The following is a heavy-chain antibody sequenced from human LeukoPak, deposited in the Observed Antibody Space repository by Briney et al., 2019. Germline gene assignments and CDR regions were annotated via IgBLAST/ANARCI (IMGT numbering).Heavy chain of an antibody. CDR3: ARDGGYCSSTSCPTLFDY. Sequence: ASVKVSCKASGYTFTGYYMHWVRQAPGQGLEWMGWINPNSGGTNYAQKFQGRVTMTRDTSISTAYMELSRLRSDDTAVYYCARDGGYCSSTSCPTLFDYWGQGTLVTVSS. CDR2: INPNSGGT. CDR1: GYTFTGYY. J-gene: IGHJ4*02. D-gene: IGHD2-2*01. V-gene: IGHV1-2*02.